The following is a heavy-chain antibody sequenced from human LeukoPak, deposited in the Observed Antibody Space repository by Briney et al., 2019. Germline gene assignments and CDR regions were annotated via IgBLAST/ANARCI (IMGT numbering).Heavy chain of an antibody. CDR3: AGSSGYYYYGDY. D-gene: IGHD3-22*01. CDR2: IIPIFGTA. V-gene: IGHV1-69*05. CDR1: GGTFSSYA. Sequence: GASVKVSCKASGGTFSSYAISWVRQAPGQGLEWMGRIIPIFGTANYAQKFQGRVTITTDESTSTAYMELSSLRSEDTAVYYCAGSSGYYYYGDYWGQGTLVTVSS. J-gene: IGHJ4*02.